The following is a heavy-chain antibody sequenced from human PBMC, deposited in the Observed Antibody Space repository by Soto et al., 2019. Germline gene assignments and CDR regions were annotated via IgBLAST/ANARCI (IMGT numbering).Heavy chain of an antibody. V-gene: IGHV1-2*04. D-gene: IGHD2-21*02. Sequence: GASVKVSCKASGYTFTGYYMHWVRQAPGQGLEWMGWINPSSGGTNYAQKFQGWVTMTRDTSISTAYMELSRLRSDDTAVYYCARAYCGGDCYRTYYGMDVWGQGTTVTVSS. J-gene: IGHJ6*02. CDR3: ARAYCGGDCYRTYYGMDV. CDR1: GYTFTGYY. CDR2: INPSSGGT.